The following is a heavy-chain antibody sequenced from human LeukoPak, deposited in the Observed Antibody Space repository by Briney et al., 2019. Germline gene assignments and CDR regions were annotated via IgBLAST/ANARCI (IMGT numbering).Heavy chain of an antibody. V-gene: IGHV3-23*01. CDR1: GFTFSSYG. Sequence: GGSLRLSCAASGFTFSSYGMGWVRQAPGKGLEWVSAISGSGGSTYYADSVKGRFTISRDNSKNTLYLQMNSLRAEDTAVYYCAKQRTTWELLGDAFDIWGQGTMVTVSS. CDR2: ISGSGGST. D-gene: IGHD1-26*01. J-gene: IGHJ3*02. CDR3: AKQRTTWELLGDAFDI.